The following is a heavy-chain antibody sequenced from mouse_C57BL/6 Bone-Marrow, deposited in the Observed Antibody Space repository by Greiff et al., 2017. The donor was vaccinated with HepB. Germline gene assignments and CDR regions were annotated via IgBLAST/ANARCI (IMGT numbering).Heavy chain of an antibody. D-gene: IGHD3-2*02. CDR2: IYPGDGDT. CDR3: ARWDSSGCSFDN. J-gene: IGHJ2*01. CDR1: GYAFSSSW. Sequence: QVQLKQSGPELVKPGASVKISCKASGYAFSSSWMNWVKQRPGKGLEWIGRIYPGDGDTNYNGKFKGKATLTADKSSSTAYMQLSSLTSEDSAVYFCARWDSSGCSFDNWGQGTTLTVSS. V-gene: IGHV1-82*01.